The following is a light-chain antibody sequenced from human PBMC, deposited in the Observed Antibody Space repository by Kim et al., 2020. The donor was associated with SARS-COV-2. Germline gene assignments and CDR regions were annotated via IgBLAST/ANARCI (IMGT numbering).Light chain of an antibody. V-gene: IGLV1-44*01. CDR3: STWDGSLNGVV. CDR2: TNN. Sequence: SGTPGQKVTISCSGSSSNSVNWYQQFPGTAPKLLIYTNNQRPSGVPDRFSGSRSGTSASLAITGLQSEDEADYYCSTWDGSLNGVVFGGGTQLTVL. CDR1: SSNSV. J-gene: IGLJ3*02.